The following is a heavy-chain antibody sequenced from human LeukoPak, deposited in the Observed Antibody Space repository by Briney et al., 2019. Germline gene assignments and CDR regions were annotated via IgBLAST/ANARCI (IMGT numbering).Heavy chain of an antibody. D-gene: IGHD3-16*01. V-gene: IGHV4-39*01. CDR3: ARHESWGPIDY. CDR1: GGSISSSSYY. CDR2: IYYSGST. J-gene: IGHJ4*02. Sequence: PSETLSLTCTVSGGSISSSSYYWGWIRQPPGKGLEWIGSIYYSGSTYYNPSLKSRVTISVDTSKNQFSLKLSSVTAADTAVYYCARHESWGPIDYWGQGTLVTVSS.